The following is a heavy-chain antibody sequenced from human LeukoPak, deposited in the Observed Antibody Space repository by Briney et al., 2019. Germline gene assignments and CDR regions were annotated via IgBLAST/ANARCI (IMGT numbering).Heavy chain of an antibody. CDR1: GGSFSGYY. V-gene: IGHV4-34*01. CDR2: INHSGST. J-gene: IGHJ4*02. Sequence: SETLSLTCAVYGGSFSGYYWSWIRQPPGKGLEWIGEINHSGSTNYNPSLKSRVTISVDTSKNQFSLKLSSVTAADTAVYYCARGYSSGWYVGYFDYWGQGILVTVSS. D-gene: IGHD6-19*01. CDR3: ARGYSSGWYVGYFDY.